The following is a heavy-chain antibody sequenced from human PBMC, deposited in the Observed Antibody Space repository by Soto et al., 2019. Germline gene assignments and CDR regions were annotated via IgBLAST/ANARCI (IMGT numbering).Heavy chain of an antibody. J-gene: IGHJ5*02. CDR1: GFTFSSYS. D-gene: IGHD3-9*01. Sequence: GGSLRLSCAASGFTFSSYSMNWVRQAPGKGLEWVSYISSSSSTIYYADSVKGRFTISRDNAKNSLYLQMNSLRAEDTAVYYCATEADILNWFVPWGEVNLVALAS. CDR3: ATEADILNWFVP. V-gene: IGHV3-48*01. CDR2: ISSSSSTI.